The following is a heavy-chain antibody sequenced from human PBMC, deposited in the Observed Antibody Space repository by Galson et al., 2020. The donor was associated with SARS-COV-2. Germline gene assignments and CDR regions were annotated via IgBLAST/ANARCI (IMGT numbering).Heavy chain of an antibody. CDR2: LDWHDAK. CDR3: GRIVVEQQLVHDYYCGMDV. V-gene: IGHV2-70*01. D-gene: IGHD6-13*01. Sequence: SGPTLVKPTQTLTLPYTFPGFSLSTSGMCVSWIRQPPGKALEWLALLDWHDAKYYSTSLKTRLTISKDTSKNQVVLTMTNMDPVDTATDYCGRIVVEQQLVHDYYCGMDVGGQGTTVTGSS. CDR1: GFSLSTSGMC. J-gene: IGHJ6*02.